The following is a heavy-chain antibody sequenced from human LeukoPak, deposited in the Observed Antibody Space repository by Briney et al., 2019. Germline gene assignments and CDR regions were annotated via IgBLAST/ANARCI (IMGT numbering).Heavy chain of an antibody. CDR1: GFTFSSYS. Sequence: PGGSLRLSCAASGFTFSSYSMNWVRQAPGKGLEWVSFISTSSADIFYADSVKGRFTISRDNAKNSLYLQMNGLRAEDTALYYCARDRSGGSGSDSWGQGTLVTVSS. D-gene: IGHD2-15*01. CDR3: ARDRSGGSGSDS. V-gene: IGHV3-21*01. J-gene: IGHJ4*02. CDR2: ISTSSADI.